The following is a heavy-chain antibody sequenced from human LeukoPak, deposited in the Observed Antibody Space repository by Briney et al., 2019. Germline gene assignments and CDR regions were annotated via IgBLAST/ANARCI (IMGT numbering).Heavy chain of an antibody. CDR2: IYNDGST. J-gene: IGHJ3*02. CDR3: ARDILFALDI. D-gene: IGHD3-3*01. V-gene: IGHV3-53*01. CDR1: GLTVSSSY. Sequence: GGSLRLSCAASGLTVSSSYMSWVRQAPGKGLEWVSIIYNDGSTYYADSMKGRFTISRDNSKNTLYLQVNSLRADDTAMYYCARDILFALDIWGQGTMVTVSS.